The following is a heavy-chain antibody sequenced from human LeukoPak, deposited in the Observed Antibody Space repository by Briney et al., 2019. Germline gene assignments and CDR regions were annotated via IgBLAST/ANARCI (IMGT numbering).Heavy chain of an antibody. J-gene: IGHJ4*02. D-gene: IGHD6-19*01. CDR2: ISGSGGST. CDR3: AKDLGGAVAGYFDY. V-gene: IGHV3-23*01. CDR1: GFTFSSYA. Sequence: GGSLRLSCAVSGFTFSSYAMSWVRQAPGKGLEWVSAISGSGGSTYYADSVKGRFTISRDNSKNTLYLQMNSLRAEDTAVYYCAKDLGGAVAGYFDYWGQGTLVTVSS.